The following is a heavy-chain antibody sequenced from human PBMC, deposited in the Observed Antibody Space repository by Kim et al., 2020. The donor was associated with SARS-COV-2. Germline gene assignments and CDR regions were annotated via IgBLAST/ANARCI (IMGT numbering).Heavy chain of an antibody. Sequence: GESLRLSCAASGFTFSSYGMHWVRQAPGKGLEWVAVIWYDGSNKYYADSVKGRFTISRDNSKNTLYLQMNSLRAEDTAVYYCAKDHRTTVALDYWGQGTLVTVSS. CDR3: AKDHRTTVALDY. CDR2: IWYDGSNK. D-gene: IGHD4-17*01. V-gene: IGHV3-33*06. J-gene: IGHJ4*02. CDR1: GFTFSSYG.